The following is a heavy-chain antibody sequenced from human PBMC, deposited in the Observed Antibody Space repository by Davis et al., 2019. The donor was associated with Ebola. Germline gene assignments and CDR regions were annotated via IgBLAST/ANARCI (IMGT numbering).Heavy chain of an antibody. V-gene: IGHV3-73*01. CDR3: TMTTVTTDY. Sequence: GGSLRLSCAASGFTFSSYSMNWVRQASGKGLEWVGRIRSKANSYATAYAASVKGRFTISRDDSKNTAYLQMNSLKTEDTAVYYCTMTTVTTDYWGQGTLVTVSS. CDR2: IRSKANSYAT. J-gene: IGHJ4*02. D-gene: IGHD4-17*01. CDR1: GFTFSSYS.